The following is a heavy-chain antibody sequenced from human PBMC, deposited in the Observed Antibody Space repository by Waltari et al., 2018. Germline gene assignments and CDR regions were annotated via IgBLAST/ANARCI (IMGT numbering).Heavy chain of an antibody. J-gene: IGHJ5*02. V-gene: IGHV4-39*07. Sequence: QLQLQESGPGLVKPSEIMSLTCTVSGGSISSSSYYWGWIRQPTGKGLEWIGSIYSSGSTHHNPSLKGGVTMSVYTANNQFSLKLSSVTAADAAVYYWAGSFWSGYYRGNWFDPWGQGTLVTVSS. CDR1: GGSISSSSYY. CDR3: AGSFWSGYYRGNWFDP. CDR2: IYSSGST. D-gene: IGHD3-3*01.